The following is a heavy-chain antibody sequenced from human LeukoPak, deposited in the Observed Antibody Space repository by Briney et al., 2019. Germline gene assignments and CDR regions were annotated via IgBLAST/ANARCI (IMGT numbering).Heavy chain of an antibody. CDR1: GYSISSGYY. Sequence: PSETLSLTCTVSGYSISSGYYWGWIRQPPGKGLEWIGSIYHSGRTFYNPSLKSRVTISVDTSKNQFSLKLTSVTAADTAVYYCARGVGSGYTDDWGQGTLVTVSS. CDR3: ARGVGSGYTDD. V-gene: IGHV4-38-2*02. D-gene: IGHD3-22*01. CDR2: IYHSGRT. J-gene: IGHJ4*02.